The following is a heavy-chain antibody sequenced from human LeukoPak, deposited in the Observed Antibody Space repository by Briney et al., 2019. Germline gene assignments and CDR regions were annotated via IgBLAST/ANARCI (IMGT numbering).Heavy chain of an antibody. CDR3: ARDFRNYGWFDP. D-gene: IGHD1-7*01. CDR1: GGSISSGGYS. V-gene: IGHV4-30-2*01. Sequence: SETLSLTCAVSGGSISSGGYSWSWIRQPPGKGLEWIGYIYHSGSTYYNPSLKSRVTISVDRSKNQFSLKLSSVTAADTAVYYCARDFRNYGWFDPWGQGTLVTVSS. J-gene: IGHJ5*02. CDR2: IYHSGST.